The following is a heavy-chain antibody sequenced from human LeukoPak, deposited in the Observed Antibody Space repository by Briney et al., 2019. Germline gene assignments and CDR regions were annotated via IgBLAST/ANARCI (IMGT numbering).Heavy chain of an antibody. CDR2: INHSGST. V-gene: IGHV4-34*01. D-gene: IGHD2-15*01. J-gene: IGHJ3*02. CDR3: ARFRDIVVVVAAYQRHDAFDI. Sequence: SETLSLTCAVYGGSFSGYYWSWIRQPPGKGLEWIGEINHSGSTNYNPSLKSRVTISVDTSKNQFSLKLSSVTAADTAVYYCARFRDIVVVVAAYQRHDAFDIWGQGTMVTVSS. CDR1: GGSFSGYY.